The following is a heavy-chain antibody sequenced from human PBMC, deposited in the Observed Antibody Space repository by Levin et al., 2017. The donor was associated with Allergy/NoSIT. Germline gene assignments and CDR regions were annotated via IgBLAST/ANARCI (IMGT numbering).Heavy chain of an antibody. D-gene: IGHD6-6*01. CDR3: AKSLKKFPYSSSSGMDY. CDR1: GFTFSSYA. CDR2: ISGSGGST. V-gene: IGHV3-23*01. J-gene: IGHJ4*02. Sequence: PGGSLRLSCAASGFTFSSYAMTWVRQAPGKGLEWVSVISGSGGSTYYADSVKGRFIISRDNSKNTLYLQMNSLRAEDTAVYYCAKSLKKFPYSSSSGMDYWGQGTLVTVSS.